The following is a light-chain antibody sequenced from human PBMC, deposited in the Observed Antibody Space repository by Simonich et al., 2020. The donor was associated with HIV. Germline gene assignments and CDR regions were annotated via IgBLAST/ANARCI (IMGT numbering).Light chain of an antibody. CDR3: QQFGTSPPSIT. CDR1: QGISSY. J-gene: IGKJ5*01. Sequence: AIWMTQSPSLLSASTGDSITISCRMSQGISSYLAWYQQKPGKAPELLLYAASTLQRGGPSRFSGRGSGTEFTLTISCLQSEDFAVYYCQQFGTSPPSITFGQGTRLEIK. V-gene: IGKV1D-8*02. CDR2: AAS.